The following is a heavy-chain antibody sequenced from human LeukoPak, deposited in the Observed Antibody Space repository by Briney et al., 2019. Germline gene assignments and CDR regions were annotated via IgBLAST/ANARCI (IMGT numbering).Heavy chain of an antibody. J-gene: IGHJ4*02. CDR3: ARLIVGAIIFDY. Sequence: SETLSLTCTVSGYSISSGYYWGWIRQPPGKGLEWIGSIYHSGSTYYNPSLKSRVTISVDTSKNQFSLKLSSVTAADTAVYYCARLIVGAIIFDYWGQGTLVTVSS. D-gene: IGHD1-26*01. V-gene: IGHV4-38-2*02. CDR2: IYHSGST. CDR1: GYSISSGYY.